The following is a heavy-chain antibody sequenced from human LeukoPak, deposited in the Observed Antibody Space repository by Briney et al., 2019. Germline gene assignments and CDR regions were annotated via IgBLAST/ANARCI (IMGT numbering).Heavy chain of an antibody. Sequence: GGSLRLSCTASGFTFSTCWMTWVRQAPGKGLEWVANIKQDGSEKYYVDSVKGRFTISRDNTKDSVYLQMNSLRAEDTAVYYCAINHDYWGQGTLVTVSS. CDR2: IKQDGSEK. J-gene: IGHJ4*02. V-gene: IGHV3-7*01. CDR1: GFTFSTCW. CDR3: AINHDY.